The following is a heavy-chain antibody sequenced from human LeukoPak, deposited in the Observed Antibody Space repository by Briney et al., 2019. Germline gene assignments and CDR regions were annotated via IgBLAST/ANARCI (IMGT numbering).Heavy chain of an antibody. J-gene: IGHJ6*02. CDR1: GDSVRTNNYY. V-gene: IGHV4-61*01. Sequence: SETLSLTCTVSGDSVRTNNYYWSWIRQPPGEVLEWIGYIHYSGNTNYNTSLKSRVTISVDTSKSKFSLKLSSVIAADTAVYYCTRDPVYSSSWYPYYYYYGMDVWGQGNTVTVSS. D-gene: IGHD6-13*01. CDR2: IHYSGNT. CDR3: TRDPVYSSSWYPYYYYYGMDV.